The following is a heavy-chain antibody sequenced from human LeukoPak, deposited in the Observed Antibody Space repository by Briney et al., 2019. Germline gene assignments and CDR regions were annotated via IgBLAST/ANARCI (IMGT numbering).Heavy chain of an antibody. D-gene: IGHD1-26*01. CDR2: MNPNSGNT. CDR1: GYTFTSYD. J-gene: IGHJ4*02. Sequence: SVKVSCKASGYTFTSYDINWVRQATGQGLEWMGWMNPNSGNTGYAQKFQGRVTMTRNTSISTAYMELSSLRSEDTAVYYCAILRWGATKGDYWGQGTLVTVSS. V-gene: IGHV1-8*01. CDR3: AILRWGATKGDY.